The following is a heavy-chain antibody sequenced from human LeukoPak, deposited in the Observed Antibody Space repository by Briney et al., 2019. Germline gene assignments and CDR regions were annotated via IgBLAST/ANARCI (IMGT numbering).Heavy chain of an antibody. V-gene: IGHV3-21*01. J-gene: IGHJ4*02. CDR2: ISSSSTHI. D-gene: IGHD6-6*01. CDR1: GFTLSSYN. Sequence: GGSLRLSCAASGFTLSSYNMNWVRQAPGKGLEWVAYISSSSTHIYYADSVKGRFTISRDNARNSLYLQMNSLRAEDTAIYYCARSEHSSSSFDYWGQGTLVTVSS. CDR3: ARSEHSSSSFDY.